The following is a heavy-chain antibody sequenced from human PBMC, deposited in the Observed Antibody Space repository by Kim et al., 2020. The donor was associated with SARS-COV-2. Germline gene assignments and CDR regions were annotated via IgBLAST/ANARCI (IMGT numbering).Heavy chain of an antibody. CDR3: ATERWYFDL. V-gene: IGHV1-24*01. J-gene: IGHJ2*01. Sequence: GETIYAQKFQGRVTMTEDTSTDTAYMELSSLRSEDTAVYYCATERWYFDLWGRGTLVTVSS. CDR2: GET.